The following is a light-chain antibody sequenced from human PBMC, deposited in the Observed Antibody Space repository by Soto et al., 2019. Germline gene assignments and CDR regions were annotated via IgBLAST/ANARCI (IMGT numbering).Light chain of an antibody. Sequence: EIVLTQSPATLSLSPGERVTLSCRASQSVGSYLAWYQQKPGQTPRLLIYDASNRATGIPARFSGSGSGTDFTLTISSLEAGDFAVYYCQHRNYWPPGATFGGGTKVEIK. V-gene: IGKV3-11*01. CDR2: DAS. CDR1: QSVGSY. CDR3: QHRNYWPPGAT. J-gene: IGKJ4*01.